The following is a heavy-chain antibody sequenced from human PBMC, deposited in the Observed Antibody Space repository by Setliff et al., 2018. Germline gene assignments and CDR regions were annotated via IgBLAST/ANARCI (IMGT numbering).Heavy chain of an antibody. J-gene: IGHJ4*02. D-gene: IGHD2-15*01. CDR1: GFNFNLYN. CDR2: IISNSLTI. V-gene: IGHV3-48*01. CDR3: ARDEVNCSGSKCYSGFDS. Sequence: GGFLRLSCEASGFNFNLYNMNWVRQAPGKGLEWVSYIISNSLTIHYADSVRGRFTVSRDNARNSLYLQMNNLRAEDTAVYYCARDEVNCSGSKCYSGFDSWGQGTLVTVS.